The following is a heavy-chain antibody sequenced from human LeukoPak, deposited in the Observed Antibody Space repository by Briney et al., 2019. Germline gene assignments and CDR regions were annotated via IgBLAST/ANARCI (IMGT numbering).Heavy chain of an antibody. V-gene: IGHV3-72*01. CDR2: TRNKANSYTT. D-gene: IGHD1-26*01. J-gene: IGHJ3*02. Sequence: GGSLRLSCAASGFTFSDHYMDWVRQAPGKGLEGVGRTRNKANSYTTEYAASVRGRFTFSRDDSKNSLSLQMNSLKTEDTAMYYCARTSGSYSGGAFYIWGQGTMVTVSS. CDR3: ARTSGSYSGGAFYI. CDR1: GFTFSDHY.